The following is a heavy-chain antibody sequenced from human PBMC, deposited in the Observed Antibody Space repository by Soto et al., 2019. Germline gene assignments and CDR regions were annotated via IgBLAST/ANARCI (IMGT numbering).Heavy chain of an antibody. V-gene: IGHV3-30*18. J-gene: IGHJ4*02. CDR2: ISYDGSNK. CDR1: GFTFSSYG. D-gene: IGHD3-22*01. Sequence: GGSLRLSCAASGFTFSSYGMHWVRQAPGKGLEWVAVISYDGSNKYYADSVKGRFTISRDNSKNTLYLQMNSLRAEDTAVYYCAKDGHYYDSSGYLSWGQGTLVTVSS. CDR3: AKDGHYYDSSGYLS.